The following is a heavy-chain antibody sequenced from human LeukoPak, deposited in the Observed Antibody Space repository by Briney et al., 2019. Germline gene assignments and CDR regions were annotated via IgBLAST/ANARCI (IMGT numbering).Heavy chain of an antibody. CDR1: GGTFSSYA. J-gene: IGHJ4*02. V-gene: IGHV1-69*13. Sequence: GASVKVSCKASGGTFSSYAISWVRQAPGQGLEWMGGIIPIFGTANYAQKFQGRVTITADESTSTAYMELSSLRSEDTAVYYCARGNDCTDGVCYLDYWGQGTLVTVSS. CDR2: IIPIFGTA. D-gene: IGHD2-8*01. CDR3: ARGNDCTDGVCYLDY.